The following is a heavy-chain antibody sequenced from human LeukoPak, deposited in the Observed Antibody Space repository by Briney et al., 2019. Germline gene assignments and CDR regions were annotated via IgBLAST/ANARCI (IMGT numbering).Heavy chain of an antibody. V-gene: IGHV3-21*01. J-gene: IGHJ6*02. CDR1: GFTFSSYS. Sequence: GGSLRLSCAASGFTFSSYSMNWVGQAPGKGLEWVSSISSSSSYIYYADSVKGRFTISRDNAKNSLYLQMNSLRAEDTAVYYCARIAAIQYYYYGMDVWGQGTTVTVSS. CDR2: ISSSSSYI. D-gene: IGHD6-13*01. CDR3: ARIAAIQYYYYGMDV.